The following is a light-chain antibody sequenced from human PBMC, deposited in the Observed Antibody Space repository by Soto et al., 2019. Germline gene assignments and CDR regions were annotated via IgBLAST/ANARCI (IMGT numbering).Light chain of an antibody. J-gene: IGKJ2*01. Sequence: EIELTQSPGTLSLSPEQRVTLSCRASQSVSSNYLAWYQQKPGQAPRLLIYGASNRATGVPDRFSGTGSGTDFTLTISRLAPEDFEVYYCHHYGGSLYTFGQGTKLEIK. CDR1: QSVSSNY. CDR2: GAS. V-gene: IGKV3-20*01. CDR3: HHYGGSLYT.